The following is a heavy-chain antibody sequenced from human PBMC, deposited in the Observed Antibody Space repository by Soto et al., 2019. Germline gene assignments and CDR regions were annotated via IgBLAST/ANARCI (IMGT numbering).Heavy chain of an antibody. D-gene: IGHD2-15*01. CDR1: GFTFSSYG. V-gene: IGHV3-30*18. CDR3: AKDRLGSKGYYYYGMDV. CDR2: ISYDGSNK. J-gene: IGHJ6*02. Sequence: QVQLVESGGGVVQPGRSLRLSCAASGFTFSSYGMHWVRQAPGKGLEWVAVISYDGSNKYYADSVKGRFTISRDNSKNTLDLQMISLRAEDTAVYYCAKDRLGSKGYYYYGMDVWGQGTTVTVSS.